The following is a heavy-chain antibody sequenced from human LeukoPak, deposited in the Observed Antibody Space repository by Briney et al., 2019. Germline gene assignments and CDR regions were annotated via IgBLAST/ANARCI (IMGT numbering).Heavy chain of an antibody. V-gene: IGHV3-9*01. J-gene: IGHJ3*02. CDR3: AKVIGGSGSYSGWDAFDI. D-gene: IGHD3-10*01. Sequence: GGSLRLSCAASGFTFSDYGMHWVRQAPGKGLEWVSGISWNSGSIGYADSVKGRFTISRDNAKNSLYLQMNSLRAEDTALYYCAKVIGGSGSYSGWDAFDIWGQGTMVTVSS. CDR1: GFTFSDYG. CDR2: ISWNSGSI.